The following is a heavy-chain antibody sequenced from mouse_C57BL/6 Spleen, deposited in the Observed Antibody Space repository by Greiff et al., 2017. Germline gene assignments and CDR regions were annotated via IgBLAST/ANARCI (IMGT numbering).Heavy chain of an antibody. J-gene: IGHJ4*01. CDR1: GFTFSSYT. CDR2: ISGGGGNT. Sequence: EVKLEESGGGLVKPGGSLKLSCAASGFTFSSYTMSWVRQTPEKRLEWVATISGGGGNTYYPDSVKGRFTISRDNAKNTLYLQMSSLRSEDTALYYCARPPSYYYGSSFYAMDYWGQGTSVTVSS. CDR3: ARPPSYYYGSSFYAMDY. D-gene: IGHD1-1*01. V-gene: IGHV5-9*01.